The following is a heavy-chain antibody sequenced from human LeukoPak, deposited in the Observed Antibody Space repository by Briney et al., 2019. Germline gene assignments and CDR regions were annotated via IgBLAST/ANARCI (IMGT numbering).Heavy chain of an antibody. V-gene: IGHV4-39*07. CDR1: GGSFSSTSYY. CDR2: MSYRGST. J-gene: IGHJ2*01. CDR3: AREAYGSSLYWYFDL. D-gene: IGHD6-6*01. Sequence: PSETLSLTCTVSGGSFSSTSYYWDWIRQPPGKGLECIGTMSYRGSTYYNPSLKSRVTLSIVTSNNQFSLKLSSVTAADTAVYYCAREAYGSSLYWYFDLWGRGTLVTVSS.